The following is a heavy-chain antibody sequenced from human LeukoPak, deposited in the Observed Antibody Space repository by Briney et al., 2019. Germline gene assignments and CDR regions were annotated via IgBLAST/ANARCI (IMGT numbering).Heavy chain of an antibody. D-gene: IGHD2-15*01. CDR2: INPNSGGT. CDR1: GYTFTGYY. CDR3: ARDPYCSGGSCPLNWFDP. V-gene: IGHV1-2*02. J-gene: IGHJ5*02. Sequence: VASVKVSCKASGYTFTGYYMRWVRQAPGQGLEWMGWINPNSGGTNYAQKFQGRVTMTRDTSISTAYMELSRLRSDDTAVYYCARDPYCSGGSCPLNWFDPWGQGTLVTVSS.